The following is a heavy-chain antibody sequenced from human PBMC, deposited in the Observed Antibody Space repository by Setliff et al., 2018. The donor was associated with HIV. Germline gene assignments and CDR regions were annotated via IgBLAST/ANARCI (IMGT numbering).Heavy chain of an antibody. CDR1: GYTFTSYY. J-gene: IGHJ3*02. CDR2: INPSGGSA. V-gene: IGHV1-46*01. Sequence: ASVKVSCKASGYTFTSYYLHWVRQAPGQGLEWMGMINPSGGSASYAQKFQGRVAMSRDTPTSTVYMELSSLRSEDTAVYYCARDYFDSSAYHYGFGAFDIWGQGTMVTVSS. CDR3: ARDYFDSSAYHYGFGAFDI. D-gene: IGHD3-22*01.